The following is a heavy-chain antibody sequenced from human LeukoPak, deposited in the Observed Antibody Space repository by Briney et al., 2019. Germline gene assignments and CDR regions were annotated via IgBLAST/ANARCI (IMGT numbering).Heavy chain of an antibody. CDR3: VKDQVTSMINKDFDH. Sequence: GGSLRLSCSASGFTFIHYAMNWVRQAPGKGPEYVSSISTDGGRTYYADSVEGRFTISRDNSKNTLYLQVTSLRTEDSAVYYCVKDQVTSMINKDFDHWGRGTLVTVSS. D-gene: IGHD3-16*01. V-gene: IGHV3-64D*06. J-gene: IGHJ4*02. CDR1: GFTFIHYA. CDR2: ISTDGGRT.